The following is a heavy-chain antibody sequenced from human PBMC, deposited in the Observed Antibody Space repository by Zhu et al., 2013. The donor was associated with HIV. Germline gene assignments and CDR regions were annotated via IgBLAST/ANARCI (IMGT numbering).Heavy chain of an antibody. CDR1: PYTFTNYY. V-gene: IGHV1-2*04. CDR2: INPNSGGT. J-gene: IGHJ3*02. CDR3: ARARTGYYDFWSGYYMDAFDI. Sequence: VQLVQSGAEVKKPGASVNVSCKASPYTFTNYYMHWVRQAPGQGLEWMGWINPNSGGTNYAQKFQGWVTMTRDTSISTAYMELSRLRSDDTAVYYCARARTGYYDFWSGYYMDAFDIWGQGTMVTVSS. D-gene: IGHD3-3*01.